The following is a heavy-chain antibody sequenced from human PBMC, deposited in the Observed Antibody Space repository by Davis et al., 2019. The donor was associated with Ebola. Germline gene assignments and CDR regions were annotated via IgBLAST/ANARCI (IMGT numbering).Heavy chain of an antibody. CDR3: ARHSSSPNSHGMDV. J-gene: IGHJ6*04. Sequence: SETLSLTCSVSGGSISSYYWTWIRQPPGKGLEWIAYINYSGSTNYNPSLKSRVTISVDTSKNQFSLKLSSVTAADTAVYYCARHSSSPNSHGMDVWGKGTTVTVSS. CDR2: INYSGST. V-gene: IGHV4-59*01. D-gene: IGHD6-13*01. CDR1: GGSISSYY.